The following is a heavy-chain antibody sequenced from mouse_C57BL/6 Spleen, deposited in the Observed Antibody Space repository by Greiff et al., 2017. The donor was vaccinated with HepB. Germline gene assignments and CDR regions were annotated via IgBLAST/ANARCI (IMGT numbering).Heavy chain of an antibody. D-gene: IGHD1-1*01. J-gene: IGHJ3*01. CDR1: GFTFSSYT. Sequence: EVMLVESGGGLVKPGGSLKLSCAASGFTFSSYTMSWVRQTPEKRLEWVATISGGVGDTYYPDSVKGRFTISRDNANNTQYLQMSSLRSEDTALYYCARDHYCGSSSPWFAYWGQGTLVTVAA. V-gene: IGHV5-9*01. CDR3: ARDHYCGSSSPWFAY. CDR2: ISGGVGDT.